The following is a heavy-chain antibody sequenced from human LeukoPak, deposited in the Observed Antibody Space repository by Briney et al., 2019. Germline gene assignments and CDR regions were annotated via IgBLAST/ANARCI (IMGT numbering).Heavy chain of an antibody. Sequence: SETLSLTCTVSGGSISSYYWGWIRQPPGKGLEWIGYIYYSGSTNYNSSLKSRVTISVDTSKNQFSLKLSSVTAADTAVYYCAREGTTVTHDDAFDIWGQGTMVTVSS. CDR2: IYYSGST. D-gene: IGHD4-17*01. J-gene: IGHJ3*02. CDR3: AREGTTVTHDDAFDI. V-gene: IGHV4-59*01. CDR1: GGSISSYY.